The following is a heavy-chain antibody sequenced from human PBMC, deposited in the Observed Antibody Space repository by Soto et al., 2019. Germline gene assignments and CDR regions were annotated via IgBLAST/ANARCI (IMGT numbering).Heavy chain of an antibody. V-gene: IGHV4-59*01. CDR2: ISYSGST. CDR1: GGSISSYY. J-gene: IGHJ3*02. Sequence: TSETLSLTCTVSGGSISSYYWSWIRQPPGKGLEFIGYISYSGSTNYNPSLKSRVTISVDTSKNQFSLKLNSVTAADTAVYYCASLNYDILTGYYAFDIWGQGTMVTVSS. CDR3: ASLNYDILTGYYAFDI. D-gene: IGHD3-9*01.